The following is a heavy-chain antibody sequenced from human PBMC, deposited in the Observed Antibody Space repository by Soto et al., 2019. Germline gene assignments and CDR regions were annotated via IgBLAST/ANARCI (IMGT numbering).Heavy chain of an antibody. Sequence: GESLKISCKGSGYSFTSYWSGWVRQMPGKGLEWMGIIYPGDSDTRYSPSFQGQVTISADKSISTAYLQWSSLRAEDTAVYYCARETYYYDGSDYYYVAGMDVWGQGTTVTVSS. J-gene: IGHJ6*02. D-gene: IGHD3-22*01. CDR2: IYPGDSDT. V-gene: IGHV5-51*03. CDR3: ARETYYYDGSDYYYVAGMDV. CDR1: GYSFTSYW.